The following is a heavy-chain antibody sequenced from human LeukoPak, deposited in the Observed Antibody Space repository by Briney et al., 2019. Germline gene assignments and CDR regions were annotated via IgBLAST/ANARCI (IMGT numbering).Heavy chain of an antibody. CDR2: INPNSGGT. CDR3: ARGELVGLGATSAGWFDP. Sequence: ASVKVSCKASGYTFTGYYMHWVRQAPGQGLEWMGRINPNSGGTNYALKFQGRVTMTRDTSISTAYMEMSRLRSDDTTVYYCARGELVGLGATSAGWFDPWGQGTLVTVSS. V-gene: IGHV1-2*06. CDR1: GYTFTGYY. D-gene: IGHD1-26*01. J-gene: IGHJ5*02.